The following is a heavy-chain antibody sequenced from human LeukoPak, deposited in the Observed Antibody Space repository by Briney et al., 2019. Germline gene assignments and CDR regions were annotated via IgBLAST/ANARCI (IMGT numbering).Heavy chain of an antibody. CDR1: GGSISTTGYF. J-gene: IGHJ5*02. CDR2: IFKSGNT. V-gene: IGHV4-39*01. Sequence: SETLSLTCSVSGGSISTTGYFWVWIRQSPGRDLEWIGSIFKSGNTFYNMSLKSRVIISVDTSKNEFSLSLTSATAADTAVYYCAGTGIRNWFDPWGQGILVTVSS. D-gene: IGHD1-14*01. CDR3: AGTGIRNWFDP.